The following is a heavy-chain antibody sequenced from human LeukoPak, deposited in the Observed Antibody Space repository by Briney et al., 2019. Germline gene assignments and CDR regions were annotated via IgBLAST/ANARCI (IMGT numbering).Heavy chain of an antibody. J-gene: IGHJ6*02. CDR2: IYYSGST. Sequence: SETLSLTCTVSGGSVSSGSYYWSWIRQPPGKGLEWIGYIYYSGSTNYNPSLKSRVTISVDTSKNQFSLKLSSVTAADTAVYYCATQYSGSIPYYYYGMDVWGQGTTVTVSS. CDR1: GGSVSSGSYY. CDR3: ATQYSGSIPYYYYGMDV. D-gene: IGHD1-26*01. V-gene: IGHV4-61*01.